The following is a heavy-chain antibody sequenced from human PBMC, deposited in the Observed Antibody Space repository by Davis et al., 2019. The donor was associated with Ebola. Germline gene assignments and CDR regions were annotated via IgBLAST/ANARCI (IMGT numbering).Heavy chain of an antibody. CDR2: INHSGST. J-gene: IGHJ5*02. D-gene: IGHD5-24*01. CDR3: ARDRGFDP. CDR1: GGSFSGYY. Sequence: SETLSLTCAVYGGSFSGYYWSWVRQPPGKGLEWIGEINHSGSTDYNPSLKSRVTISLDTSKNQFSLKLSSVTAADAAMYYCARDRGFDPWGQGTLVTVSS. V-gene: IGHV4-34*01.